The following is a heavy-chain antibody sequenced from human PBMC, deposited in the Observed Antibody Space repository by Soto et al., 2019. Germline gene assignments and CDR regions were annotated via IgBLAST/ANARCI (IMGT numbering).Heavy chain of an antibody. J-gene: IGHJ5*02. CDR1: GFTFSSYW. V-gene: IGHV3-74*01. CDR3: ARVKLGSYDWVDP. Sequence: EVQLVESGGGLVQPGGSLRLSCAASGFTFSSYWMHWVHQVPGEGLMWVSRINPDGGRTNYADSVKGRFTISRDNAKNTLYLQMDSLRAEDTAVYYCARVKLGSYDWVDPWGQGTLVTVSS. D-gene: IGHD3-16*01. CDR2: INPDGGRT.